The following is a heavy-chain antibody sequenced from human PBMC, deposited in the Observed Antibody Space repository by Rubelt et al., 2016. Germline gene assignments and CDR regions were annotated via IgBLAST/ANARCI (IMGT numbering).Heavy chain of an antibody. CDR1: GGSISSTDRYY. J-gene: IGHJ4*02. CDR3: ARADSSYYPFDY. V-gene: IGHV4-39*07. D-gene: IGHD3-22*01. CDR2: IYYSGGT. Sequence: QLQLQESGPGLVKPSETLSLTCTVSGGSISSTDRYYWGWIRQPPGKGLEWIGSIYYSGGTYYNPSLKSRVTISVDRSKNKFSLKLGSVTAAETAVYYCARADSSYYPFDYWGQGTLVTVSS.